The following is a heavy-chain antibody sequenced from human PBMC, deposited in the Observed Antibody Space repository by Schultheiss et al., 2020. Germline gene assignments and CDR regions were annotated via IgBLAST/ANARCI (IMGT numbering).Heavy chain of an antibody. Sequence: SLKISCAASGFTFDDYAMHWVRQAPGKGLEWVSGISWNSGSIGYADSVKGRFTISRDNANNSLFLQMNSLRPEDTALYFCAKGAYSSSSFLDNWGLGTLVTVSS. CDR1: GFTFDDYA. J-gene: IGHJ4*02. D-gene: IGHD6-13*01. CDR2: ISWNSGSI. CDR3: AKGAYSSSSFLDN. V-gene: IGHV3-9*01.